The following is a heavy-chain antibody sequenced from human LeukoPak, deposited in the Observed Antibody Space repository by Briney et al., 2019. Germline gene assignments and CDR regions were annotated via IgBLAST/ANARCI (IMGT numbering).Heavy chain of an antibody. CDR1: GYTFTSYN. CDR2: MNPNSGNT. Sequence: ASVKVSCKASGYTFTSYNINWVRQATGQGLECMGWMNPNSGNTGYAQKFQGRVTMTRNTSISTAYMELSSLRSEDTAVYYCARGLYSGSAFDIWGQGTMVTVSS. J-gene: IGHJ3*02. D-gene: IGHD1-26*01. V-gene: IGHV1-8*01. CDR3: ARGLYSGSAFDI.